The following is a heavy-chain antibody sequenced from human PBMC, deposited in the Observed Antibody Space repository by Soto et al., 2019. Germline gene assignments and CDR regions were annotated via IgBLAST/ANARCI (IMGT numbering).Heavy chain of an antibody. J-gene: IGHJ6*02. Sequence: SETLSLTCAVSGGSFSGYYWSCIRQPPGKGLEWIVEINHSGSTNYNPSLKSRLTISVDTSKNQFSLKMSSVTAADTAVYFCARGSPVVLVPAALTPAPLRRGMDVWAQGTTVTVSS. CDR2: INHSGST. V-gene: IGHV4-34*01. D-gene: IGHD2-2*01. CDR1: GGSFSGYY. CDR3: ARGSPVVLVPAALTPAPLRRGMDV.